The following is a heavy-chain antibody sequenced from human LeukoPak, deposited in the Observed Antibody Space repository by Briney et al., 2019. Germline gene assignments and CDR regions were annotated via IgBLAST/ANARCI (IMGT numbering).Heavy chain of an antibody. J-gene: IGHJ4*02. Sequence: SGPTLVKPTQTLTLTCTFSGFSLTSRGDLGGWIRQSPGKALEFLALVYWDDGERYSPSLTSRLSITKDTSKNQVILILTDVDPVDTATYYCAHRFDTSGDRPYYFDYWGQGILVTVSS. D-gene: IGHD3-22*01. CDR1: GFSLTSRGDL. V-gene: IGHV2-5*02. CDR2: VYWDDGE. CDR3: AHRFDTSGDRPYYFDY.